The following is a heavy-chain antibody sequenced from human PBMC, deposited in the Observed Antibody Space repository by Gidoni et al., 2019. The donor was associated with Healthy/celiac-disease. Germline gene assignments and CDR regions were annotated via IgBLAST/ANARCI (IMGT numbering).Heavy chain of an antibody. CDR1: GGSISSGGYY. D-gene: IGHD6-6*01. CDR3: ARASPDLDAFDI. Sequence: QVQLQESGPGLVKPSQTLSLTCPVSGGSISSGGYYWSWIRQHPGKGLEWIGYIYYSGSTYYNPSLKSRVTISVDTSKNQFSLKLSSVTAADTAVYDCARASPDLDAFDIWGQGTMVTVSS. CDR2: IYYSGST. J-gene: IGHJ3*02. V-gene: IGHV4-31*03.